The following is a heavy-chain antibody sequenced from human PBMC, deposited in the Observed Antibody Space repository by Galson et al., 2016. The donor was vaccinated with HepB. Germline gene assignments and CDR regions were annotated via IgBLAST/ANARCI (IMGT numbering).Heavy chain of an antibody. CDR1: GVSLSSPSYF. Sequence: SETLSLTCRVSGVSLSSPSYFWGWIRQTPAMGLEWLGSIDDSGNTYSNPSLRSRVTISVGTLKKSFSLQLTSLTPSDTAVYYCTIRFLEWSYDAFDVWGQGRLVIVSS. V-gene: IGHV4-39*02. J-gene: IGHJ3*01. D-gene: IGHD3-3*01. CDR2: IDDSGNT. CDR3: TIRFLEWSYDAFDV.